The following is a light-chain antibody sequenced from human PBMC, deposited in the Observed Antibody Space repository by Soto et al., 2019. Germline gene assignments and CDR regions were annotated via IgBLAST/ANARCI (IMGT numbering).Light chain of an antibody. CDR2: AAS. CDR1: QSVSSAY. Sequence: EIVLTQYPEPLSLSPGERSTFSCRASQSVSSAYLAWYQQKPGQAPRRLIYAASSRATGIPDRFSGSGSGTDFTLTISRLEPEDFAGYYCQQYGSSPRTFGKGTKVDIK. J-gene: IGKJ1*01. V-gene: IGKV3-20*01. CDR3: QQYGSSPRT.